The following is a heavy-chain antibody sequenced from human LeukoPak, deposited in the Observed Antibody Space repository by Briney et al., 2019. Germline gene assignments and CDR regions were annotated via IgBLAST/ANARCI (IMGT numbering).Heavy chain of an antibody. V-gene: IGHV4-39*07. D-gene: IGHD3-10*01. J-gene: IGHJ6*02. CDR2: IYYSGST. CDR1: GGSISSSSYY. CDR3: ARDVTGISYQLAWSPPPVQLYGMDV. Sequence: SETLFLTCTVSGGSISSSSYYWGWIRQPPGKGLEWIGSIYYSGSTYYNPPLKSRVTISVDTSKNQFSLKLSSVTAADTAVYYCARDVTGISYQLAWSPPPVQLYGMDVWGQGTTVTVSS.